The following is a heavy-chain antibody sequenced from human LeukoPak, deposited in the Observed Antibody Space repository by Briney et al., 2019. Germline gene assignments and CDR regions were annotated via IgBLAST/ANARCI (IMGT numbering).Heavy chain of an antibody. D-gene: IGHD6-19*01. CDR1: GGSISSSGYY. Sequence: SETLSLTCTVSGGSISSSGYYWGWIRQPPGKGLEWIGSIYNSGSTYYNPSLKSRVIISVDTSKNQFSLKLSSVTAADTAVYHCARGIAVAGTGLTHFDYWGQGTLVTVSS. V-gene: IGHV4-39*01. J-gene: IGHJ4*02. CDR2: IYNSGST. CDR3: ARGIAVAGTGLTHFDY.